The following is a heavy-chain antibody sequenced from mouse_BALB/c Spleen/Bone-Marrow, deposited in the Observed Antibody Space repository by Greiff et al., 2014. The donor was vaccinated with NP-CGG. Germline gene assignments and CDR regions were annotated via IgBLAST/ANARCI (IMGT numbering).Heavy chain of an antibody. V-gene: IGHV1S81*02. CDR1: GYTFTSYW. D-gene: IGHD2-14*01. CDR3: ARRDFRSWFAY. Sequence: ESGAELVKPGASVQLSCKASGYTFTSYWMRWVRQRPGQGLEWIGEINPSNGRTNYNEKFKSKATLTVDKSSSTANMHLSSLTSEDSAVFYCARRDFRSWFAYWGQGTLVTVSA. CDR2: INPSNGRT. J-gene: IGHJ3*01.